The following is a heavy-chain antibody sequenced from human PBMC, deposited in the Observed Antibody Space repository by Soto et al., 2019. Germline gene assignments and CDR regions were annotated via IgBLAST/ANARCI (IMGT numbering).Heavy chain of an antibody. D-gene: IGHD3-3*01. CDR2: IYPSDSET. CDR1: GYDFATYW. J-gene: IGHJ6*02. V-gene: IGHV5-51*01. CDR3: GRHNQSGYYIYYHYGMDV. Sequence: PGESLKISCKASGYDFATYWIGWVRQMPGKGLEWIGIIYPSDSETRYSPSFQGQVTISVDKSSSTAYLQWSSLKASDTAMYYCGRHNQSGYYIYYHYGMDVWGQGTTVTVSS.